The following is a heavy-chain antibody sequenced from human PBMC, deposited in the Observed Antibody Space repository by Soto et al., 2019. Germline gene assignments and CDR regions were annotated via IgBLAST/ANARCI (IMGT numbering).Heavy chain of an antibody. Sequence: TLSLTCTVSGGSISSYYWSWIRQPPGKGLEWIGYIYYSGSTNYNPSLKSRVTISVDTSKNQFSLKLSSVTAADTAVYYCARRGIAAAGTGSWNYYYYYYMDVWGKGTTVTVSS. D-gene: IGHD6-13*01. CDR3: ARRGIAAAGTGSWNYYYYYYMDV. V-gene: IGHV4-59*08. J-gene: IGHJ6*03. CDR2: IYYSGST. CDR1: GGSISSYY.